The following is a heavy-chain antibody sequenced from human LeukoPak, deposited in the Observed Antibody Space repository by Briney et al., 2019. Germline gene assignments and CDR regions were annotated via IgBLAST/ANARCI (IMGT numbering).Heavy chain of an antibody. Sequence: GGSLRLSCAASGFTFSSYAMSWVRQAPGKGLEWVSAISGSGGSTYYADSVKGRFTISRDNSKNTLYLQMNSLRAEDTAVYYCAKVALMAAHWVNADRGGYYFDYWGQGTLVTVSS. CDR1: GFTFSSYA. D-gene: IGHD5-24*01. CDR3: AKVALMAAHWVNADRGGYYFDY. J-gene: IGHJ4*02. CDR2: ISGSGGST. V-gene: IGHV3-23*01.